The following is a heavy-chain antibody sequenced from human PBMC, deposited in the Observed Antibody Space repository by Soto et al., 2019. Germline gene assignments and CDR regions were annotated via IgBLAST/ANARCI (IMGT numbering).Heavy chain of an antibody. Sequence: GGSLRLACAASGFTFSSYGMHWVRQAPGKGLEWVAVIWYDGSNKYYADSVKGRFTISRDNSKNTLYLQMNSLRAEDTAVYYYAIDQDCSSTSCPPGTMVSHNFDYWGQGTLVTVSS. CDR2: IWYDGSNK. CDR1: GFTFSSYG. V-gene: IGHV3-33*01. J-gene: IGHJ4*02. CDR3: AIDQDCSSTSCPPGTMVSHNFDY. D-gene: IGHD2-2*01.